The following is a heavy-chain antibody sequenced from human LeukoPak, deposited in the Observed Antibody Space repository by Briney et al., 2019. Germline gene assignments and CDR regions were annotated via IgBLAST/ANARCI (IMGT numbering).Heavy chain of an antibody. CDR1: GFTFNSYV. CDR2: ISGSGGNT. J-gene: IGHJ4*02. D-gene: IGHD6-13*01. V-gene: IGHV3-23*01. Sequence: GGSLRLSCAASGFTFNSYVMSWVRQAPGKGLEWVSGISGSGGNTYYADSVKGRFTISRDNSKNTLYLQMNSLRAEDTAVYYCAKDGQQLVIGPLDYWGQGTLVTVSS. CDR3: AKDGQQLVIGPLDY.